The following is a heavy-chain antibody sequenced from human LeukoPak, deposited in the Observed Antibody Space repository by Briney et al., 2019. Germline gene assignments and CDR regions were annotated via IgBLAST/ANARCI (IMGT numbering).Heavy chain of an antibody. CDR2: ISSSRSTI. CDR3: ARDYLDIVVVPAAIDV. Sequence: PGGSLRLSCAASGFTFSSYSMNWVRQAPGKGLEWVSYISSSRSTIYYADSVKGRFTISRDNAKNSLYLQVNSLRAEDTAVYYCARDYLDIVVVPAAIDVWGKGTTVTVSS. J-gene: IGHJ6*04. V-gene: IGHV3-48*01. CDR1: GFTFSSYS. D-gene: IGHD2-2*03.